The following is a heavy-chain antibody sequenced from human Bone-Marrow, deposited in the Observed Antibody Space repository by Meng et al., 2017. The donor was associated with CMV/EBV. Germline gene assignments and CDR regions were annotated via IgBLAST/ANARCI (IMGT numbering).Heavy chain of an antibody. CDR1: GYTFTGYY. J-gene: IGHJ4*02. V-gene: IGHV1-69*05. D-gene: IGHD2-2*02. CDR2: IIPIFGTA. Sequence: SVKVSCKASGYTFTGYYMHWVRQAPGQGLEWMGGIIPIFGTANYAQKFQGRVTITTDESTSTAYMELSSLRSEDTAVYYCARDLGYCSSTSCYNGWMGYWGQGTLVTVSS. CDR3: ARDLGYCSSTSCYNGWMGY.